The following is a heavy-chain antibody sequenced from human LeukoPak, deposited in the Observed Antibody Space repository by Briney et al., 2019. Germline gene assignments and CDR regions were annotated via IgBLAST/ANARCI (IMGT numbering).Heavy chain of an antibody. CDR2: MSAYNGNT. CDR1: GYTFTTYG. Sequence: EAPVKVSCKASGYTFTTYGISWVRQAPGQGLEGMGWMSAYNGNTNYAQKLQGRVTMTTDTSTSTAYLELRSLRSDDTAVYYCGRAVDTAMVPNYYYYYMDVWGKGTTVTVSS. V-gene: IGHV1-18*01. J-gene: IGHJ6*03. D-gene: IGHD5-18*01. CDR3: GRAVDTAMVPNYYYYYMDV.